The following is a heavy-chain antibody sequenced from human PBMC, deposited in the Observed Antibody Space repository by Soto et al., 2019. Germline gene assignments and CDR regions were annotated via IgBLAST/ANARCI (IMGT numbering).Heavy chain of an antibody. D-gene: IGHD6-25*01. CDR2: INPSGGGA. CDR1: GYTFTNYY. Sequence: ASVKVSCKASGYTFTNYYVHWVRQAPGQGLEWMGVINPSGGGATYAQRFQDRVTMTRDTSTSTVYMELSSLRSEDTAVYYCGRGYSSGGMDVWGQGTTVTVS. V-gene: IGHV1-46*01. J-gene: IGHJ6*02. CDR3: GRGYSSGGMDV.